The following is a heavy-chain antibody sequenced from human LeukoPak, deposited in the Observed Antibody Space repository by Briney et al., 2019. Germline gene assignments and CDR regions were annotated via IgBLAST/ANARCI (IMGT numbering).Heavy chain of an antibody. Sequence: SETLSLTCTVSGGSISSYYWSWIRQPPGKGREWIGYIYYSGSTNYNPSLKSRVTISVDTSKNQFSLKLSSVTAADTAVYYCARGLSYYDSSGYYLYSYYGMDVWGQGTTVTVSS. J-gene: IGHJ6*02. CDR2: IYYSGST. CDR1: GGSISSYY. V-gene: IGHV4-59*01. CDR3: ARGLSYYDSSGYYLYSYYGMDV. D-gene: IGHD3-22*01.